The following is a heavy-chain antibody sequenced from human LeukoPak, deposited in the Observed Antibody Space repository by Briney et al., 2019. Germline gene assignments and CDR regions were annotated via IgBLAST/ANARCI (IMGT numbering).Heavy chain of an antibody. D-gene: IGHD2-15*01. CDR3: AKDTGGRSGSCLYY. CDR2: ISYDGSNK. J-gene: IGHJ4*02. CDR1: EFTFSSYG. Sequence: PGGSLRLSCAASEFTFSSYGMHWVRQAPGKGLEWVAVISYDGSNKYYADSVKGRFTISRDNSKNTLYLQMNSLRAEDTAVYYCAKDTGGRSGSCLYYWGQGTLVTVSS. V-gene: IGHV3-30*18.